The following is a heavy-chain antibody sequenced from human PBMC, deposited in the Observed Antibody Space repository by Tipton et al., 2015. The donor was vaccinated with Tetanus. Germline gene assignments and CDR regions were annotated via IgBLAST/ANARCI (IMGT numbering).Heavy chain of an antibody. CDR3: ARPEASGRARGFDI. V-gene: IGHV4-39*02. D-gene: IGHD3-10*01. J-gene: IGHJ3*02. CDR1: GGSISSGDFH. CDR2: MYNSGAT. Sequence: TLSLTCTVSGGSISSGDFHWSWIRQPPGKGLEWIGTMYNSGATYYNPSLKGRVTISGDTSKNLFSLTSVTASDTAVYYCARPEASGRARGFDIWGQGTKVTVSP.